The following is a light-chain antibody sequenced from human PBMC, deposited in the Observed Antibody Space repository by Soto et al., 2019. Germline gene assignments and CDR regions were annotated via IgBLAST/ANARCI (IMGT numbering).Light chain of an antibody. Sequence: EIVLTQSPGTLSLSPGERATLSRRASQSVSSSYLAWYQQKPGQAPRLLIYGASSRATGIPDRFSGSGSGTDFTLTISRLEPDDFAVYYCQQYGSSSTFGQGTRLEIK. CDR2: GAS. CDR3: QQYGSSST. J-gene: IGKJ5*01. V-gene: IGKV3-20*01. CDR1: QSVSSSY.